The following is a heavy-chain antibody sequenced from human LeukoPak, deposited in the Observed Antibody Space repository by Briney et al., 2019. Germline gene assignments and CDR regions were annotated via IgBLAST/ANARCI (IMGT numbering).Heavy chain of an antibody. CDR2: IYYSGST. CDR1: GGSIKSYY. V-gene: IGHV4-59*08. D-gene: IGHD2-15*01. CDR3: VRHLSAGRPAFDI. J-gene: IGHJ3*02. Sequence: SETLSLTCTVSGGSIKSYYWSWIRQPPGKGLEWIGYIYYSGSTNYNPSLKSRVTISVDTSNNKFSLKLTSLTAADTAVYYCVRHLSAGRPAFDIWGQGTMVTVSS.